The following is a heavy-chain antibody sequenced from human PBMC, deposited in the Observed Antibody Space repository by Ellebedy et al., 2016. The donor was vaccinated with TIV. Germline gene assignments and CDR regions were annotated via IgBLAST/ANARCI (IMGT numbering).Heavy chain of an antibody. D-gene: IGHD3-10*01. Sequence: GGSLRLSXAASGFTFSSYSMNWVRQAPGKGLEWVSYISSSSSTIYYADSVKGRFTISRDNAKNSLYLQMNSLRDEDTAVYYCATPIYGSGTAYYYGMDVWGQGTTVTVSS. J-gene: IGHJ6*02. CDR3: ATPIYGSGTAYYYGMDV. CDR1: GFTFSSYS. CDR2: ISSSSSTI. V-gene: IGHV3-48*02.